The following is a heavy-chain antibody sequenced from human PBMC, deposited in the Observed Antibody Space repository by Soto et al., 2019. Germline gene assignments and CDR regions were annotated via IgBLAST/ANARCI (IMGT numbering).Heavy chain of an antibody. J-gene: IGHJ6*02. CDR1: GGSFSGYY. D-gene: IGHD6-6*01. Sequence: QVQLQQWGAGLLKPSETLSLTCAVYGGSFSGYYWSWIRQPPGQGLEWIGEINHSGSTNYNPSLKRLVTMAVHNAQKHVSLQLSSVTAADTAVYYCARRRTARMVYYYGMDVWGQGTTVTVSS. V-gene: IGHV4-34*01. CDR2: INHSGST. CDR3: ARRRTARMVYYYGMDV.